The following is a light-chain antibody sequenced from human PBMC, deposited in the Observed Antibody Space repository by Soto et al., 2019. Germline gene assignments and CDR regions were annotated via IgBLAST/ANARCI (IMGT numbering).Light chain of an antibody. Sequence: QSVLTQPASVSGSPGQSITISCTGTSSDVGGYNYVSWYQQHPGKAPKLLIYEVSNRPSGVSNRFYGSKSGNTAALTISGLQDEDEDDYYCSSYTRSSTAVFGGGTKLTVL. CDR3: SSYTRSSTAV. V-gene: IGLV2-14*01. J-gene: IGLJ2*01. CDR2: EVS. CDR1: SSDVGGYNY.